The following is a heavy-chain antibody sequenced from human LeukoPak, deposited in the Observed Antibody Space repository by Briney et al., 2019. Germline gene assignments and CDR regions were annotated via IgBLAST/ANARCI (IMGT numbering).Heavy chain of an antibody. J-gene: IGHJ5*02. CDR1: GGSFSGYY. D-gene: IGHD6-19*01. Sequence: PSETLSLTCAVYGGSFSGYYWSWIRQPPGKGLEWIGEINHSGSTNYNPSLKSRVTISVDTSKNQFSLKLSSVTAADTAVYYCARGREQWLGPKLDPWGQGTLVTVSS. CDR2: INHSGST. V-gene: IGHV4-34*01. CDR3: ARGREQWLGPKLDP.